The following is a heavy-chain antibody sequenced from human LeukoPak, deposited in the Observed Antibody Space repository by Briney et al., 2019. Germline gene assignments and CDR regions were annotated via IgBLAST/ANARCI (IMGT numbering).Heavy chain of an antibody. J-gene: IGHJ6*02. CDR1: GGSISSYY. CDR2: VYYSGTT. Sequence: SETLSLTCTVSGGSISSYYGAWIRQPPGKGLEWIGFVYYSGTTGYNPSLKSRVTISVDTSKNQFSLQLSSVTAADTAVYYCARSYDSRGYYYYGMDVWGQGTTVTVSS. V-gene: IGHV4-59*01. CDR3: ARSYDSRGYYYYGMDV. D-gene: IGHD3-22*01.